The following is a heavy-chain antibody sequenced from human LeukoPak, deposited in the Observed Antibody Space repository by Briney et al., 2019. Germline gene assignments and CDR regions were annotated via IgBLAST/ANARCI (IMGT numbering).Heavy chain of an antibody. CDR1: GGSISSGGYS. CDR2: IYYSGST. J-gene: IGHJ4*02. V-gene: IGHV4-30-2*05. Sequence: SETLSLTCAVSGGSISSGGYSWSWIRQPRGKGLEWIGYIYYSGSTYYNPSLKSRVTISVDTSKNQFSLKLSSVTAADTAVYYCARVYWFGDLYYFDYWGQGTLVTVSS. D-gene: IGHD3-10*01. CDR3: ARVYWFGDLYYFDY.